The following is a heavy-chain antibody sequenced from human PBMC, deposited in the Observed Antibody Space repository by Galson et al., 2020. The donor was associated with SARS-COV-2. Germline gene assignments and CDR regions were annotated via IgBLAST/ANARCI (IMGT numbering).Heavy chain of an antibody. CDR3: VEDGSKI. V-gene: IGHV1-2*02. CDR1: GYTFAAYH. J-gene: IGHJ3*02. Sequence: ASVKVSCKTSGYTFAAYHVHWVRQAPGQGLEWMGWINPDSGGANYAQRFQGRVTMTIDTSISTAYMELRRLTSDDAAIFYCVEDGSKIWGQGTLVTVSS. CDR2: INPDSGGA. D-gene: IGHD5-12*01.